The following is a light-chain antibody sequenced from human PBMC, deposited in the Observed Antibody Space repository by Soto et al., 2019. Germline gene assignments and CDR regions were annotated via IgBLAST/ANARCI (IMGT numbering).Light chain of an antibody. Sequence: EIVLTQSPGTLSLSPGGSATLSCRASQSVGSTSLAWYQQRPGQVPRLLISGTSTRASGIPDRFTGSGSGTDFTLTITRLEPEDFAVYYCLHYGASTRTFGQGTKV. CDR3: LHYGASTRT. CDR1: QSVGSTS. J-gene: IGKJ1*01. V-gene: IGKV3-20*01. CDR2: GTS.